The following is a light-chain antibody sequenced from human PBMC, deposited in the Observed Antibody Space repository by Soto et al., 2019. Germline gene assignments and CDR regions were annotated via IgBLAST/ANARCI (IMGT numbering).Light chain of an antibody. CDR1: QSISSY. CDR2: AAS. J-gene: IGKJ3*01. CDR3: QQSYSTPKT. Sequence: DIQMTQSPSSLSASVGDRVTITCRASQSISSYLNWYQQKPGQAPKLLIYAASSLQSGVPSRFSGSGSGTDFTLTISSLQPEDFATYYCQQSYSTPKTFGPGTTVDIK. V-gene: IGKV1-39*01.